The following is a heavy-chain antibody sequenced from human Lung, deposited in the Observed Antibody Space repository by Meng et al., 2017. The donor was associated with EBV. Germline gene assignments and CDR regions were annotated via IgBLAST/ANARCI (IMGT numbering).Heavy chain of an antibody. CDR2: ISSSTYYI. D-gene: IGHD3-10*01. CDR1: GFTFSNYN. Sequence: EVQLVESGGXLVKPGGSLRLSCATSGFTFSNYNMNWVRQAPGKGLEWVSFISSSTYYIKYADSVKGRFTISRDNAKNSLSLQMNSLRAEDTAVYYCARDFDGSGSFYFDSWGPGTPVSVSS. CDR3: ARDFDGSGSFYFDS. V-gene: IGHV3-21*06. J-gene: IGHJ4*02.